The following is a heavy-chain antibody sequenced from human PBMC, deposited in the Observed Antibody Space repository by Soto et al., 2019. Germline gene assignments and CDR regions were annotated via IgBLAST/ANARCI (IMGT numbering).Heavy chain of an antibody. CDR1: GGSFSGYY. D-gene: IGHD2-8*01. V-gene: IGHV4-34*01. CDR3: AGKMTTQTCMHY. Sequence: SETLSLTCAVYGGSFSGYYWSWIRQPPGKGLEWIGEINHSGSTNYNPSLKSRVTISVDTSKNQFSLKLSSVTAADTAVYYCAGKMTTQTCMHYWGQGTLVTVSS. J-gene: IGHJ4*02. CDR2: INHSGST.